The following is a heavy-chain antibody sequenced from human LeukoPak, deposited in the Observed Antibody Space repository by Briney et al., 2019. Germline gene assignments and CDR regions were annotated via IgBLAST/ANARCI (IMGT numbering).Heavy chain of an antibody. CDR2: INHSGST. J-gene: IGHJ4*02. V-gene: IGHV4-34*01. CDR3: ARAPYTTGWYIDY. D-gene: IGHD6-19*01. CDR1: GGSFSGYY. Sequence: PSETLSLTCAVYGGSFSGYYWSWIRQPPGKGLEWIGEINHSGSTNYNPSLKSRVTISVDTSKNQFSLKLSSVTAADTAVYYCARAPYTTGWYIDYWGQGTLVTVSS.